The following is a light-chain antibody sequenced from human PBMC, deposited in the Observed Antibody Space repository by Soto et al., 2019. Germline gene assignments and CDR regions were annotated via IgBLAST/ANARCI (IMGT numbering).Light chain of an antibody. CDR3: QQRSNWSLFT. CDR1: QSVSSY. CDR2: DAS. J-gene: IGKJ3*01. Sequence: EIVLTQSPATLSLSPGERATLSCRASQSVSSYLAWYQQKPGQAPRLLIYDASNRATGIPARFIGSGSGTDFTLTISSLEPEDFAVYYCQQRSNWSLFTFGPGTKVDIK. V-gene: IGKV3-11*01.